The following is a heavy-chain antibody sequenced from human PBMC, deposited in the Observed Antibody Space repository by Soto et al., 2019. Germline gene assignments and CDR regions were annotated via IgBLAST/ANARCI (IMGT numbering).Heavy chain of an antibody. J-gene: IGHJ3*02. V-gene: IGHV3-23*01. CDR3: AKEGYDYILGSYRYTVGDAFDI. CDR1: GFTFSSYA. Sequence: EVQLLESGGGLVQPGGSLRLSCAASGFTFSSYAMSWVRQAPGKGLEWVSAISGSGGSTYYADSVKGRFTISRDNSKNTLYQQMNSLRAEDTAVYYCAKEGYDYILGSYRYTVGDAFDIWGQGTMVTVSS. CDR2: ISGSGGST. D-gene: IGHD3-16*02.